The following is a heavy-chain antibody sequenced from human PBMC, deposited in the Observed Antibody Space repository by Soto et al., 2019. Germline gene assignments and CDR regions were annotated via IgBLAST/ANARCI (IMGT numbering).Heavy chain of an antibody. D-gene: IGHD4-17*01. J-gene: IGHJ6*02. CDR1: GFTFGDYA. CDR2: IRSKAYGGTT. CDR3: TMLSSSHAFGDYGRMDYYYYGMDV. Sequence: GGSLRLSCTASGFTFGDYAMSWVRQAPGKGLEWVGFIRSKAYGGTTEYAASVKGRFTISRDDSKSIAYLQMNSLKTEDSAVYYCTMLSSSHAFGDYGRMDYYYYGMDVWGQGTTVTVSS. V-gene: IGHV3-49*04.